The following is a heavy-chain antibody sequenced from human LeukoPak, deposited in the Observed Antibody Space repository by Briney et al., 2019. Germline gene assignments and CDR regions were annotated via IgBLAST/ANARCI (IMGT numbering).Heavy chain of an antibody. D-gene: IGHD5-24*01. CDR1: GDSFRSFAYY. Sequence: PSETLSLTCNFSGDSFRSFAYYWGWIRQPPGKGLEWIGSIYHSGSTYYNPSLKSRVTISVDTSKNQFSLKLSSVTAADTAVYYCARATDGYNNFDYWGQGTLVTVSS. V-gene: IGHV4-38-2*02. CDR2: IYHSGST. J-gene: IGHJ4*02. CDR3: ARATDGYNNFDY.